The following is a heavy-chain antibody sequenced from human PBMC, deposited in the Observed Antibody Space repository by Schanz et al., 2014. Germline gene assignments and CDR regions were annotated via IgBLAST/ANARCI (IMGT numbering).Heavy chain of an antibody. CDR2: ISDSGDTA. V-gene: IGHV3-23*04. D-gene: IGHD7-27*01. CDR3: ARELPGVVAFDF. Sequence: EAHLVESGGGLVKPGGSLRLSCAASGFSFSSYAMGWVRQAPGKGLEWVSLISDSGDTAYYADSVKGRFTISRDNFKGALYLQMSSLRADDTAVYYCARELPGVVAFDFWGQGTMVTVSS. J-gene: IGHJ3*01. CDR1: GFSFSSYA.